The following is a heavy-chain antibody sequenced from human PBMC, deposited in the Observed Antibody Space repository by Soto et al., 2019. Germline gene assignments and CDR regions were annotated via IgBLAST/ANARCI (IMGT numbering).Heavy chain of an antibody. V-gene: IGHV1-3*01. CDR1: GYTFTSYA. J-gene: IGHJ6*03. CDR2: IKGGNGNT. Sequence: QVQLVQSGAEVKKPGASVKVSCKASGYTFTSYAMHWVRQAPGQRLEWMGWIKGGNGNTKYSQKFQGRVTITRDTAASTAYMEPSSLRSEDTAVYYCVRDGDYYGDCETPWEFDYDYCYMVVWGKGTTVIVSS. CDR3: VRDGDYYGDCETPWEFDYDYCYMVV. D-gene: IGHD4-17*01.